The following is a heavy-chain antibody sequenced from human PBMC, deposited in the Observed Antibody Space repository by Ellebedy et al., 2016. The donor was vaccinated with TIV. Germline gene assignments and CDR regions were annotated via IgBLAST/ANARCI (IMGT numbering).Heavy chain of an antibody. D-gene: IGHD4-17*01. CDR2: ITAYNGNT. CDR3: ARDGGYGAKTPYALDI. V-gene: IGHV1-18*04. CDR1: GYTFTSYG. Sequence: ASVKVSCKASGYTFTSYGISWVRQAPGQGLEWMGWITAYNGNTNYAHKLQGRVTMTIDTSTSTAYMELRSLRSEDTAVYYCARDGGYGAKTPYALDIWGQGTMVTVSS. J-gene: IGHJ3*02.